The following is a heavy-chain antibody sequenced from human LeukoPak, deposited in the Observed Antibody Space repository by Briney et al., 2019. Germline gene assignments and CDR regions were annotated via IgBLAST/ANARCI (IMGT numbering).Heavy chain of an antibody. Sequence: SETLSLTCTVSGGATTTYYWSWIRQPPGKGLEWIGYIYHIGSSSYNPSLNSRVTMSIDTSTNQFSLRLSSVTAADTAIYYCARETSWRYFDYWGQGTLVTVSS. D-gene: IGHD5-24*01. CDR2: IYHIGSS. V-gene: IGHV4-59*01. J-gene: IGHJ4*02. CDR3: ARETSWRYFDY. CDR1: GGATTTYY.